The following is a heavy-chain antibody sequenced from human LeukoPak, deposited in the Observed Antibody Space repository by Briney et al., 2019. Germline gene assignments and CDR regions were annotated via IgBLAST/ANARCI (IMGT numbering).Heavy chain of an antibody. CDR1: GFTFDDYA. Sequence: GGSLRLSCAASGFTFDDYAMHWVRQAPRKGLEWVSLISGDGGSTYYADSVKGRFTISRDNTKNTLYLQLNSLRADDTAVYYCARAHSSSSAFDLWGQGTLVTVSS. CDR3: ARAHSSSSAFDL. V-gene: IGHV3-43*02. CDR2: ISGDGGST. D-gene: IGHD6-6*01. J-gene: IGHJ4*02.